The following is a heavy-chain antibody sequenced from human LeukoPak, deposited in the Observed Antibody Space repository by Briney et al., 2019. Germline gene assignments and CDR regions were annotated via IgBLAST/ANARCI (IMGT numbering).Heavy chain of an antibody. CDR2: IWYDGSNK. D-gene: IGHD2-15*01. CDR3: ARERYCSGGSCYRYYFDY. V-gene: IGHV3-33*01. CDR1: GFTFSSYG. J-gene: IGHJ4*02. Sequence: GRSLRLSSAASGFTFSSYGMHWVRRAPGKGLEWVAVIWYDGSNKYYADSVKGRFTISRDNSDNTLYLQMNSLRTEDAAVYYCARERYCSGGSCYRYYFDYWGQGTLVTVYS.